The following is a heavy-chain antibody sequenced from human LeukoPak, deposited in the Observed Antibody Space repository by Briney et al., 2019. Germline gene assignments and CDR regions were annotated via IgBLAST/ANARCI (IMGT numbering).Heavy chain of an antibody. J-gene: IGHJ4*02. Sequence: PGGSLRLSCAASGFTFSSYWMHWVRQAPGKGLVWVSRINSDGSSTSYADSVKGRFTISRDNAKNTLYLQMNSLRAEDTAVYYCARRVVLRYFDWLDYWGQGTLVTVSS. D-gene: IGHD3-9*01. CDR3: ARRVVLRYFDWLDY. CDR1: GFTFSSYW. V-gene: IGHV3-74*01. CDR2: INSDGSST.